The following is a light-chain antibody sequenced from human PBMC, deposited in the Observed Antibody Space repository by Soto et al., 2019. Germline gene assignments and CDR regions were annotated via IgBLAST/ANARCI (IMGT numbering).Light chain of an antibody. CDR3: QHRSNWWT. V-gene: IGKV3-11*01. CDR2: DAS. J-gene: IGKJ1*01. Sequence: EIMLTQSPAALSLSPGERATLSCRASQSFSSFFAWYQQKPGQAPRPLIYDASIRATGIPARFSGSGSGTDFTLTISSLEPEDFAVYYCQHRSNWWTFGPGTKVDVK. CDR1: QSFSSF.